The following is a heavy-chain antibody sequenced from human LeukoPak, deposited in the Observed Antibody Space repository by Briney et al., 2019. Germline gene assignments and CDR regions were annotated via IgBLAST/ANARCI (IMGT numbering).Heavy chain of an antibody. J-gene: IGHJ4*02. CDR2: ISYDGSNK. CDR3: AKDRVTMGYYFDY. CDR1: GFTFSSYG. D-gene: IGHD4/OR15-4a*01. Sequence: GGSLRLSCAASGFTFSSYGMHWVRQAPGKGLEWVAVISYDGSNKYYADSVKGRFTISRDNSKNTLYLQMNSLRAEDTAVYYCAKDRVTMGYYFDYWGQGTLVTVSS. V-gene: IGHV3-30*18.